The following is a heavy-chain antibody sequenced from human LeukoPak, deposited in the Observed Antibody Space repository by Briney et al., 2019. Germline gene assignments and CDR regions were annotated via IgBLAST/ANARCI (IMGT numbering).Heavy chain of an antibody. D-gene: IGHD2-21*02. CDR3: ARRASVVTAKTAWYFDL. CDR2: IYYTGVT. V-gene: IGHV4-39*01. CDR1: GGSISSGTHY. J-gene: IGHJ2*01. Sequence: PSETLSLTCTVSGGSISSGTHYYNWIRQHPGKGLEWIGYIYYTGVTSYNPSLKSRVTISVDTSKNQFSLKLSSVTAADTAVYYCARRASVVTAKTAWYFDLWGRGTLVTVSS.